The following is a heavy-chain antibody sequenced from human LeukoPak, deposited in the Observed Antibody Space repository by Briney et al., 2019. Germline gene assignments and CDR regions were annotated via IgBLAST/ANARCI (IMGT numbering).Heavy chain of an antibody. V-gene: IGHV4-59*01. J-gene: IGHJ3*02. CDR2: IYYNGNT. Sequence: SGTPSLTCTVSGASISSSYWSWVRQPLRKKLEWIGYIYYNGNTNSNPSLKSRVTISVDTSKNQFSLKLSSVTAADTAVYYCVRGNYDNRGYSNAFDIWGQGAMVTVSS. CDR1: GASISSSY. D-gene: IGHD3-22*01. CDR3: VRGNYDNRGYSNAFDI.